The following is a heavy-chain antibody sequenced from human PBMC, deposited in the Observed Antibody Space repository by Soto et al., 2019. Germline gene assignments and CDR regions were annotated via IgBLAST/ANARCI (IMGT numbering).Heavy chain of an antibody. CDR2: IKSRADGGTA. J-gene: IGHJ4*02. D-gene: IGHD3-16*01. CDR1: GFTVSNAW. V-gene: IGHV3-15*01. Sequence: GGSLRLSFAASGFTVSNAWMSWVRQAPGKGLEWVGRIKSRADGGTADHAAPVKGRFAISRDDSKNTLYLQMNSLKTEDTAVYYCATLGGNLGAFDYWGQGTLVTVSS. CDR3: ATLGGNLGAFDY.